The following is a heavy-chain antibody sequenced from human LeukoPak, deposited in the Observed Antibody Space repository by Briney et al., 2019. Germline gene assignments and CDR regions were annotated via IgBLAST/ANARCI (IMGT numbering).Heavy chain of an antibody. J-gene: IGHJ4*02. CDR2: IWYDGSNK. Sequence: GGSLRLSCAASGFTFSSYGMHWVRQAPGKGLEWVAVIWYDGSNKYCADSVKGRFTISRDNSKNTLYLQMNSLRAEDTAVYYCAKDLCSSTSCGHFDYWGQGTLVTVSS. D-gene: IGHD2-2*01. V-gene: IGHV3-30*02. CDR3: AKDLCSSTSCGHFDY. CDR1: GFTFSSYG.